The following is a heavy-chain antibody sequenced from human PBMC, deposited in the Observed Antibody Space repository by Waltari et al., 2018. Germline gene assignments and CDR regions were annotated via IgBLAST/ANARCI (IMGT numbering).Heavy chain of an antibody. CDR3: ARGGGVAALPDY. D-gene: IGHD6-13*01. CDR1: GYSISSGYY. CDR2: IYHSGST. V-gene: IGHV4-38-2*01. J-gene: IGHJ4*02. Sequence: QVQLQESGPGLVKPSETLSLTCAVSGYSISSGYYWGWIRQPPGKGLEWIGSIYHSGSTYYNPSLKSRVTISVDTSKNQFSLKLSSVTAADTAVYYCARGGGVAALPDYWGQGTLVTVSS.